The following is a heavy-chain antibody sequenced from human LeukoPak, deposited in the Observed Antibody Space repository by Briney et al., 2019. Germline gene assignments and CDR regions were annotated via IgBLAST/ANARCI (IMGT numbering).Heavy chain of an antibody. CDR2: INHSGST. J-gene: IGHJ4*02. Sequence: SETLSLTCAVYGGSFSGYYWSWIRQPPGKGLEWIGEINHSGSTNYNPSLKSRVTISVDTSKNQFSLKLSSVTAADTAVYYCAGGAAVLRGAIGYWGQGTLVTVSS. CDR3: AGGAAVLRGAIGY. V-gene: IGHV4-34*01. D-gene: IGHD6-13*01. CDR1: GGSFSGYY.